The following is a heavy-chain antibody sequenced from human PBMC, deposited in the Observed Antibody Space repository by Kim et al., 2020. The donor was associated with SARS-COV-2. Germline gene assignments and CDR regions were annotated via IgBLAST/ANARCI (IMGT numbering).Heavy chain of an antibody. J-gene: IGHJ4*02. CDR1: GFTFSSYS. CDR2: ISSSSSYI. D-gene: IGHD5-12*01. Sequence: GGSLRLSCAASGFTFSSYSMNWVRQAPGKGLEWVSSISSSSSYIYYADSVKGRFTISRDNAKNSLYLQMNSLRAEDTAVYYCARDLGRDGYNYIVTFDYWGQGTLVTVSS. V-gene: IGHV3-21*01. CDR3: ARDLGRDGYNYIVTFDY.